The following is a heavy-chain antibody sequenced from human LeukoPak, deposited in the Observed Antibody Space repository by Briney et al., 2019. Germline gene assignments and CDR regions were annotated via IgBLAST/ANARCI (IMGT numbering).Heavy chain of an antibody. J-gene: IGHJ4*02. Sequence: ASVKVSCKASGYTFTAHFIHWVRQAPGQGLEWMGQINSNNGGEKYAPKFQGRVTVLRDASINTIYLDLTSLTSDDTAVYYCAREPYTTSSDRHEKAFDYWGQGTLVTVSP. V-gene: IGHV1-2*06. CDR3: AREPYTTSSDRHEKAFDY. CDR1: GYTFTAHF. CDR2: INSNNGGE. D-gene: IGHD6-6*01.